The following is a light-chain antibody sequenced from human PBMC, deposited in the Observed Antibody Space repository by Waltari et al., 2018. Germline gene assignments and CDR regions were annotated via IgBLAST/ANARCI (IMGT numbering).Light chain of an antibody. CDR3: QQYDT. Sequence: DIQMTQSPSSLSASVGDRVTITCQASQDIRNYLNWYQQKPGKAPKLLIYDASNLETGVPSRFSGSGSGTDFTFTISSLQPEDIATYYCQQYDTFGQGTRLEIK. J-gene: IGKJ5*01. CDR2: DAS. V-gene: IGKV1-33*01. CDR1: QDIRNY.